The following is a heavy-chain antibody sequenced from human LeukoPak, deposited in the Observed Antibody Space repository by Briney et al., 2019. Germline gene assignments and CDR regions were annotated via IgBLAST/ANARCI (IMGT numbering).Heavy chain of an antibody. J-gene: IGHJ3*02. CDR3: ARGFYSGSYSAAFDI. V-gene: IGHV3-33*01. D-gene: IGHD1-26*01. CDR2: IWYDGSNK. CDR1: GFTFSSYG. Sequence: GSLRLSCAASGFTFSSYGMHWVRQAPGKGLEWVAVIWYDGSNKYYADSVKGRFTISRDNSKNTLYLQMNSLRAEDTAVYYCARGFYSGSYSAAFDIWGQGTMVTVSS.